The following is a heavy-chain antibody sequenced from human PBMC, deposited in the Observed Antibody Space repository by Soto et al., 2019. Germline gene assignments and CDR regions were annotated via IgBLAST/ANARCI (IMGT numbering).Heavy chain of an antibody. Sequence: QVQLVQSGVEVKKPGASVKVSCKASGYTFTSYAMHWVRQAPGQRLEWMGWINAGNGNTKYSQKFQGRVTITRDTSASTAYMELSSLRSEDTAVYYCARDPSYWVAVAGPLDYWGQGTLVTVSS. V-gene: IGHV1-3*01. CDR2: INAGNGNT. CDR1: GYTFTSYA. J-gene: IGHJ4*02. D-gene: IGHD6-19*01. CDR3: ARDPSYWVAVAGPLDY.